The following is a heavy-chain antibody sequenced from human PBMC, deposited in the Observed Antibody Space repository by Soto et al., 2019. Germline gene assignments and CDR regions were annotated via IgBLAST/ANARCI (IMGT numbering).Heavy chain of an antibody. V-gene: IGHV4-34*01. CDR1: GGSFSGYY. Sequence: QVQLQQWGAGLLKPSETLSLTCAVYGGSFSGYYWSWIRQPPGKGLEWIGEINHSGSTNYNPSLKSGVTISVDTSKNQFSLKLSSVTAADTAVYYCARALVVPAAPGHYYGMDVWGQGTTVTGSS. J-gene: IGHJ6*02. CDR2: INHSGST. CDR3: ARALVVPAAPGHYYGMDV. D-gene: IGHD2-2*01.